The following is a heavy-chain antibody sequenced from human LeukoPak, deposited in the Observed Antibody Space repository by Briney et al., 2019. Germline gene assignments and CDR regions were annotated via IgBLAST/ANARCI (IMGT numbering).Heavy chain of an antibody. D-gene: IGHD6-13*01. J-gene: IGHJ4*02. CDR1: GGSISSSSYY. V-gene: IGHV4-39*07. Sequence: SETLSLTCTVSGGSISSSSYYWGWIRQPPGKGLEWIGSIYYSGSTFYNPSLMSRVTISVDTSKNHFSLKLSSVTVADTAVYYCAREYIAAAGTGYFDYWGQGTLVTVSS. CDR2: IYYSGST. CDR3: AREYIAAAGTGYFDY.